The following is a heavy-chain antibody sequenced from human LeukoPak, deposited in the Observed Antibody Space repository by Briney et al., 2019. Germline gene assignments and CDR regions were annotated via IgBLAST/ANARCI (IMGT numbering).Heavy chain of an antibody. D-gene: IGHD3-9*01. V-gene: IGHV5-51*01. CDR2: IYPGDSDT. CDR1: GYSFTSYW. CDR3: AMLSYYDILTGYPKWFDP. Sequence: GESLKISCKGSGYSFTSYWIGWVRQMPGKGLEWMGIIYPGDSDTRYSPSFQGQVTISADKSISTAYLQWSSLKASDTAMYYCAMLSYYDILTGYPKWFDPWGQGTLVTVSS. J-gene: IGHJ5*02.